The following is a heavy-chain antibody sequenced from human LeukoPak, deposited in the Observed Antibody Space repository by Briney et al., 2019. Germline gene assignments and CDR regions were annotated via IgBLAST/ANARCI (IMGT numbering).Heavy chain of an antibody. D-gene: IGHD1-26*01. CDR1: GFTVSSNY. J-gene: IGHJ3*02. CDR2: IYSGGST. CDR3: ARGEWELGTDAFDI. V-gene: IGHV3-53*01. Sequence: GGSLRLSCAASGFTVSSNYMSWVRQAPGKGLEWVSVIYSGGSTYYADSVKGRFTISRDNFKNTLYLQMNSLRAEDTAVYYCARGEWELGTDAFDIWGQGTMVTVSS.